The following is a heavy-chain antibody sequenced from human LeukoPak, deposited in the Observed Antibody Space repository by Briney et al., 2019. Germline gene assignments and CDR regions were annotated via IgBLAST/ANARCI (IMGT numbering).Heavy chain of an antibody. D-gene: IGHD3-22*01. V-gene: IGHV3-23*01. CDR1: GFTFNSYA. Sequence: GGSLRLSCAGFGFTFNSYAMTWVRQAPGKGLKWVSGISGSGGTTYYADSVKGRFTISRDNFNNTLYLQMNSMRVEDTALYFCAKGVVDYYDSSGYYPSDLWGQGTLVAVSS. CDR2: ISGSGGTT. CDR3: AKGVVDYYDSSGYYPSDL. J-gene: IGHJ5*02.